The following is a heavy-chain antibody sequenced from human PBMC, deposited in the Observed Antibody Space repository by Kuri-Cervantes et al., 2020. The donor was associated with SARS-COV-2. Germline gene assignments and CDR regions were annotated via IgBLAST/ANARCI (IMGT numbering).Heavy chain of an antibody. D-gene: IGHD1-26*01. V-gene: IGHV1/OR15-3*02. CDR2: INAGNGNT. CDR3: ARSSSGSNREDWFDP. Sequence: ASVKVSCKVSGHTLTELSMHWVRQAPGKGLEWMGWINAGNGNTKYSQKFQGRVTITRDTSASTAYMELSSLRSEDTAVYYCARSSSGSNREDWFDPWGQGTLVTVSS. CDR1: GHTLTELS. J-gene: IGHJ5*02.